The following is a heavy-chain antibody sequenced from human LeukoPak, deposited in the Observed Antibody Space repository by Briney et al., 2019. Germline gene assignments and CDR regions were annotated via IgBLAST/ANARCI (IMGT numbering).Heavy chain of an antibody. Sequence: GGPLRLSCAASGFTFSSYAMSWVRQAPGKGLEWVSAISGSGGSTYYADSVKGRFTISRDNSKNTLYLQMNSLRAEDTAVYYCAKASTCSSTSCYIFDYWGQGTLVTVSS. V-gene: IGHV3-23*01. D-gene: IGHD2-2*02. CDR2: ISGSGGST. J-gene: IGHJ4*02. CDR3: AKASTCSSTSCYIFDY. CDR1: GFTFSSYA.